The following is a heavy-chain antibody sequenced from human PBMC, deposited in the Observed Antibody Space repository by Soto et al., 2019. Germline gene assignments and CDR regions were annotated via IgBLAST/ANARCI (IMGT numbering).Heavy chain of an antibody. J-gene: IGHJ4*02. D-gene: IGHD3-3*01. CDR3: AKGTYGYYGGN. V-gene: IGHV1-8*01. Sequence: QVQVVQSGAEVKKPGASVKVSCEASGDTFTSYDIHWVRQATGQGLEWMGWMNPDTGNTGYAQKFQGRVTMIRNTSISTAYMELSSLRSEDTAVYYCAKGTYGYYGGNWGQGILVTVSS. CDR2: MNPDTGNT. CDR1: GDTFTSYD.